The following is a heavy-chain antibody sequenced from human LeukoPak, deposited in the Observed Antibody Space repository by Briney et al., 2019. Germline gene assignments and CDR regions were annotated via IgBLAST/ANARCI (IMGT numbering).Heavy chain of an antibody. D-gene: IGHD1-26*01. J-gene: IGHJ6*03. V-gene: IGHV1-18*04. CDR3: ARDPGATGDTDYYYYYMDV. CDR1: GYTFTSYG. CDR2: ISIYNGNT. Sequence: ASVKVSCKASGYTFTSYGISWVRQAPGQGLEWMGWISIYNGNTNYAQKFQGRVTMSIDTMTADTSTSTAYMELRSLRSDDTAVYYCARDPGATGDTDYYYYYMDVWGKGTTVTVSS.